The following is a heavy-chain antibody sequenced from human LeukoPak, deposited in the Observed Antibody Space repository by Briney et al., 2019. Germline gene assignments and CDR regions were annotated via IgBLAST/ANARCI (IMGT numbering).Heavy chain of an antibody. Sequence: GGSLRLPCAASGFTFDDYAMHWVRQAPGKGLEWVSGISWNSGSIGYADSVKGRFTISRDNAKNSLYLQMNSLRAEDTALYYCAKDMLSGWQPGGWFDPWGQGTLVTVSS. CDR1: GFTFDDYA. V-gene: IGHV3-9*01. CDR3: AKDMLSGWQPGGWFDP. CDR2: ISWNSGSI. D-gene: IGHD6-19*01. J-gene: IGHJ5*02.